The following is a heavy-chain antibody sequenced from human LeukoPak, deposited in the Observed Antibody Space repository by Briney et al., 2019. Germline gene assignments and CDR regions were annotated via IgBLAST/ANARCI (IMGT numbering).Heavy chain of an antibody. Sequence: GGSLRLSCAASRFTFNNYWMCWVRQAPGKGLEWVANIKHDEIEKYYVDSVKGRFTISRDNAKNSLFLQMNSLRVEDTAIYYCTRVPYGDYWSSDYWGLGTLVTVSS. J-gene: IGHJ4*02. V-gene: IGHV3-7*02. D-gene: IGHD4-17*01. CDR2: IKHDEIEK. CDR1: RFTFNNYW. CDR3: TRVPYGDYWSSDY.